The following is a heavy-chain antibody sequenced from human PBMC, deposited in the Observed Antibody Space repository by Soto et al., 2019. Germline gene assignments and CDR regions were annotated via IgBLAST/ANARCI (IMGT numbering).Heavy chain of an antibody. J-gene: IGHJ6*03. CDR2: IYYSGST. Sequence: SETLSLTCTVSGGSISSYYWSWIRQPPGKGLEWIGYIYYSGSTNYNPSLKSRVTISVDTSKNQFSLKLSSVTAADTAVYYCARGIAAAGELYVDVWGKGTTVTVSS. CDR1: GGSISSYY. CDR3: ARGIAAAGELYVDV. V-gene: IGHV4-59*12. D-gene: IGHD6-13*01.